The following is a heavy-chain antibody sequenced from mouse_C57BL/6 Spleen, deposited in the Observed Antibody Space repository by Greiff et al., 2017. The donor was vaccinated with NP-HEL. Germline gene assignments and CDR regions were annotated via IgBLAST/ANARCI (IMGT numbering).Heavy chain of an antibody. CDR2: ISGGGGNT. V-gene: IGHV5-9*01. CDR3: ARHGGTRFAY. J-gene: IGHJ3*01. D-gene: IGHD3-3*01. CDR1: GFTFSSYT. Sequence: EVKLVESGGGLVKPGGSLKLSCAASGFTFSSYTMSWVRQTPEKRLEWVATISGGGGNTYYPDSVKGRFTISRDNAKNTLYLQMSSLRSEDTALYYCARHGGTRFAYWGQGTLVTVSA.